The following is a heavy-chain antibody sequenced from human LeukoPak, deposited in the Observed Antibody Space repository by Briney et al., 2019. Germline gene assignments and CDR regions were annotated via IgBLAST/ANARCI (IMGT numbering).Heavy chain of an antibody. J-gene: IGHJ4*02. CDR2: ISYDGSNK. V-gene: IGHV3-30*18. CDR3: AKDTHQRWLQTPGFDY. D-gene: IGHD5-24*01. CDR1: GFTFSSYG. Sequence: PGRSLRLSCAASGFTFSSYGMHWVRQAPGKGLEWVAVISYDGSNKYYADSVKGRFTISRDNSKNTLYLQMNSLRAEDTAVYYCAKDTHQRWLQTPGFDYWGQGTLVTVSS.